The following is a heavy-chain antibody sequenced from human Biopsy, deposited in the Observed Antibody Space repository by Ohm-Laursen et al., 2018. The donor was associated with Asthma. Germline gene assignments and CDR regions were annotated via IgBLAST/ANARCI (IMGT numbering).Heavy chain of an antibody. CDR3: AREQQLGNFDY. V-gene: IGHV2-70*04. CDR1: GLSLSKTGMR. J-gene: IGHJ4*02. CDR2: IDWDDDK. Sequence: TQPLTLTCTLSGLSLSKTGMRVSWIRQPPGKALEWLARIDWDDDKFYSASLKTRLTISKDTSKNQVVLTMTTMDPVDTATYYCAREQQLGNFDYWGQGTLVTVSS. D-gene: IGHD6-13*01.